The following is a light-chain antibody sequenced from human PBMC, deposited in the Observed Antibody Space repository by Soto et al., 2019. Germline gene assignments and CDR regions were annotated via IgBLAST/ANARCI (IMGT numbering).Light chain of an antibody. CDR2: KAS. CDR3: QQSYSTPRT. V-gene: IGKV1-5*03. Sequence: IQMCHSPSTLSASVRDRVTITCRASQTISSWLAWYQQKPGKAPKLLIYKASTLKSGVPSRFSGSGSGTDFTLTISSLQPEDFATYYCQQSYSTPRTFGQGTKVDIK. J-gene: IGKJ1*01. CDR1: QTISSW.